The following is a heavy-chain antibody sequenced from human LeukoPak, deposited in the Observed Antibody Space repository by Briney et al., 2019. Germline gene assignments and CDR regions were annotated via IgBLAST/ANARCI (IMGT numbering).Heavy chain of an antibody. J-gene: IGHJ4*02. CDR2: IIPIFGKA. CDR1: GGTFSSYA. Sequence: GASVKVSCKASGGTFSSYAISWVRQAPGQGLEWIGGIIPIFGKANYAQKFQGRVTITADESTSTAYMELSSLRSEDTAVYYCARVPVLRYFDWLLPMYYFDYWGQGTLVTVSS. V-gene: IGHV1-69*13. CDR3: ARVPVLRYFDWLLPMYYFDY. D-gene: IGHD3-9*01.